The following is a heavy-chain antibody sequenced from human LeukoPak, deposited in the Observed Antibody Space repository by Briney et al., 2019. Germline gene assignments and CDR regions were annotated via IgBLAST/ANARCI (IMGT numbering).Heavy chain of an antibody. CDR3: ARSSRNGRYGSGSYYRLDY. J-gene: IGHJ4*02. CDR1: GGSFSGYY. V-gene: IGHV4-34*01. Sequence: SETLSLTCAVCGGSFSGYYWSWIRQPPGKGLEWIGEINHSGSTNYNPSLKSRVTISVDTSKNQFSLKLSSVTAADTAVYYCARSSRNGRYGSGSYYRLDYWGQGTLVTVSS. D-gene: IGHD3-10*01. CDR2: INHSGST.